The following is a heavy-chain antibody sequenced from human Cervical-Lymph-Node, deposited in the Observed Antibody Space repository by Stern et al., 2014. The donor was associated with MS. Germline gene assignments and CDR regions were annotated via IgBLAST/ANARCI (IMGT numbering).Heavy chain of an antibody. CDR3: ARVASDSGAFDI. CDR2: SRAYNSDT. CDR1: GYTFSNYG. J-gene: IGHJ3*02. V-gene: IGHV1-18*01. D-gene: IGHD2-21*02. Sequence: EHLVESGPEVKKPGASVKVSCKASGYTFSNYGISWVRQAPGQGLEWMGWSRAYNSDTNNSQNLQDRVTITKDTSKRADIKELRSLRSDDTAVYYCARVASDSGAFDIWGQGTVVTVSS.